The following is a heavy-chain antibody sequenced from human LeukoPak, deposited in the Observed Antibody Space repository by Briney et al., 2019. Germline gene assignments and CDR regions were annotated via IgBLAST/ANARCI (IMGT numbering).Heavy chain of an antibody. J-gene: IGHJ6*02. CDR2: ISSSGSTI. Sequence: PGGSLRLYCAASGFTFSDYYMSWIRQAPGKGLEWVSYISSSGSTIYYADSVKGRFTISRDNAKNSLYLQMNSLRAEDRAVYYCARDLDDPLYGMDVWGQGTTVTVSS. CDR3: ARDLDDPLYGMDV. D-gene: IGHD1-1*01. CDR1: GFTFSDYY. V-gene: IGHV3-11*01.